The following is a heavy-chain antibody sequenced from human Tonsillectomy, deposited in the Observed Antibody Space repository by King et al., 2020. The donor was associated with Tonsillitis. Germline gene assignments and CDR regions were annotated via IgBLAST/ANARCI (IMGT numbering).Heavy chain of an antibody. Sequence: VQLVESGGGVVQPGRSLRLSCAASGFTFRSYGMHWVRQAPGKGLEWVAVISYDGSNKYYADSVKGRFTISRDNSKNTLYLQMNSLRAEDTAVYYCARSLTSSPPWSYWGQGTLVTVSS. CDR2: ISYDGSNK. CDR1: GFTFRSYG. V-gene: IGHV3-30*03. CDR3: ARSLTSSPPWSY. D-gene: IGHD2-2*01. J-gene: IGHJ4*02.